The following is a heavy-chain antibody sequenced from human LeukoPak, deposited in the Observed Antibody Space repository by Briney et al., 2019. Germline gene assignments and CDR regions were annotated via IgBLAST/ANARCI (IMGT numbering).Heavy chain of an antibody. CDR3: ARDALLLWFGDQLDI. CDR1: GYTFTSYA. D-gene: IGHD3-10*01. CDR2: INAGNGNT. J-gene: IGHJ3*02. V-gene: IGHV1-3*01. Sequence: GASVKVSCKASGYTFTSYAMHWVRQAPGQRLEWMGWINAGNGNTKYSQKFQGRVTITRDTSASTAYMELSSLRSEDTAVYYCARDALLLWFGDQLDIWGQGTMVTVSS.